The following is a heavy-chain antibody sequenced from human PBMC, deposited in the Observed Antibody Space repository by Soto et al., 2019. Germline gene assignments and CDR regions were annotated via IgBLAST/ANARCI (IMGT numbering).Heavy chain of an antibody. D-gene: IGHD3-22*01. J-gene: IGHJ5*01. Sequence: EVVLLESGGDLVQPGGSLRLSCAASGFTFSSFAMSWIRQAPGKGLEWVSTISGSGGSTYYADSVKGRFTVSRDNSKNSLYLKMNSLRGEDTARYYCANDGAARVVVYCVIDPWGQGTLVTVSS. CDR1: GFTFSSFA. V-gene: IGHV3-23*01. CDR2: ISGSGGST. CDR3: ANDGAARVVVYCVIDP.